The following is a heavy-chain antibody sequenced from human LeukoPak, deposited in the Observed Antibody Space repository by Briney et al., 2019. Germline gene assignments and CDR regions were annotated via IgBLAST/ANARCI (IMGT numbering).Heavy chain of an antibody. J-gene: IGHJ4*02. CDR2: ISHDGSNK. Sequence: GGSLRLSCAASGFTFSNYAIHWVRQAPGKGLEWVAVISHDGSNKYYADSVKGRFTISRDNSKNSLYLQMNSLRTEDTALYYCAKGKNTGSYLSHVDYWGQGTLVTVSS. CDR1: GFTFSNYA. CDR3: AKGKNTGSYLSHVDY. V-gene: IGHV3-30*04. D-gene: IGHD3-10*01.